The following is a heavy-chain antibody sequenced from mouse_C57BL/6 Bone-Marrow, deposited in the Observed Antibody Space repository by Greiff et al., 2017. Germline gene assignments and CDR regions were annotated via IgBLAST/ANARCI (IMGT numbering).Heavy chain of an antibody. V-gene: IGHV1-18*01. Sequence: VQLQQSGPGLVKPGASVKIPCTASGYTFTDYNMDWVKQRHGKSLEWIGVINPNNGGTIYNQTFKGQATLTVDKSSSTAYMGLRSLASAVTSVYCCASYCYDYALAAWGPGTLVTVSA. D-gene: IGHD2-4*01. CDR3: ASYCYDYALAA. CDR2: INPNNGGT. J-gene: IGHJ3*01. CDR1: GYTFTDYN.